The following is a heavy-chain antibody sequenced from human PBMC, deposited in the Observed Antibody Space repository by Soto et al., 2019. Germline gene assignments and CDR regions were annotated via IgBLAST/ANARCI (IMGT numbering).Heavy chain of an antibody. Sequence: QVQLQESGPGLVKPSETLSLTCTVSGGSISSYYWSWIRQPPGKGLEWIGYIYYSGSTNYNPSLKSRVTIPVDTSNNQFSLKLSSVTAADTAVYYCASTKWQLLVGYYYSYMDVWGKGTTVTVSS. V-gene: IGHV4-59*08. CDR3: ASTKWQLLVGYYYSYMDV. CDR1: GGSISSYY. D-gene: IGHD6-19*01. J-gene: IGHJ6*03. CDR2: IYYSGST.